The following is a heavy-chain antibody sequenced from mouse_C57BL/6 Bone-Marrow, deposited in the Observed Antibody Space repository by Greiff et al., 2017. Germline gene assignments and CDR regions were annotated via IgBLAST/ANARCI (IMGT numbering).Heavy chain of an antibody. CDR2: IYPRDGST. Sequence: QVQLQQSGPELVKPGASVKLSCKASGYTFTSYDINWVKQRPGQGLEWIGWIYPRDGSTKYNEKFKGKATLTVDTSSSTAYMELHSLTSEDSAVYVCARKDYDYDYAMDYWGQGTSVTVSS. CDR1: GYTFTSYD. V-gene: IGHV1-85*01. D-gene: IGHD2-4*01. J-gene: IGHJ4*01. CDR3: ARKDYDYDYAMDY.